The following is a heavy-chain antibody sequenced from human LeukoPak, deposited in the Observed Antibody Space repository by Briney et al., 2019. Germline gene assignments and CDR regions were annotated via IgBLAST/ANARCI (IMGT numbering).Heavy chain of an antibody. CDR2: IFPIFGTA. CDR1: GGTFSSYA. Sequence: VASVKVSCKASGGTFSSYAISWVRQAPGQGLEWMGGIFPIFGTANYAQKFQGRVTITTDESTSTAYMELSSLRSEDTAVYYCARVGLTGQPLYFDYWGQGTLVTVSS. J-gene: IGHJ4*02. CDR3: ARVGLTGQPLYFDY. V-gene: IGHV1-69*05. D-gene: IGHD3-9*01.